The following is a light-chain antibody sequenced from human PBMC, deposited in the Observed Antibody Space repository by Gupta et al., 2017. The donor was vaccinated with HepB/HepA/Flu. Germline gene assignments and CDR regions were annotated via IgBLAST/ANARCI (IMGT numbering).Light chain of an antibody. J-gene: IGLJ2*01. CDR2: GNT. CDR3: QSYDTSLNGYVV. V-gene: IGLV1-40*01. Sequence: QSVLTQPPSVSGAPGQRITISCTGPSSNIGAGYDVFWYQQSPGSAPKLLIYGNTNRPSWVPDRFSGSKSGTSASLAIAGLRTEEEAEYYCQSYDTSLNGYVVLGGGTKLTVL. CDR1: SSNIGAGYD.